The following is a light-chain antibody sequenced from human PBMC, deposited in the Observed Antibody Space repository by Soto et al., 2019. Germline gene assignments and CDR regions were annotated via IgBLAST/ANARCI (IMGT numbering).Light chain of an antibody. Sequence: QSVLTQPASVSGSPGQSITISCTGTSSDVGGYNYVSWYQHHPGKAPKLMIYDVINRPSGVFNRFSGSKSGNTASLTISGLQAEDEADYYCSSYTSSSTLGMFGGGTKLTVL. V-gene: IGLV2-14*01. CDR1: SSDVGGYNY. J-gene: IGLJ3*02. CDR3: SSYTSSSTLGM. CDR2: DVI.